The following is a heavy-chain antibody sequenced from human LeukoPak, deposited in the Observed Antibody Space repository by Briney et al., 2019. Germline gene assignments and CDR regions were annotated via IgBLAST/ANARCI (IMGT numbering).Heavy chain of an antibody. CDR2: INPNSGGT. V-gene: IGHV1-2*02. Sequence: RASVKVSCKASGYTFTGYYMHWARQAPGQGLEWMGWINPNSGGTNYAQKFQGRVTMTRDTSISTAYMELSRLRSDDTAVYYCARTFGGVIVPFDYWGQGTLVTVSS. J-gene: IGHJ4*02. CDR1: GYTFTGYY. CDR3: ARTFGGVIVPFDY. D-gene: IGHD3-16*02.